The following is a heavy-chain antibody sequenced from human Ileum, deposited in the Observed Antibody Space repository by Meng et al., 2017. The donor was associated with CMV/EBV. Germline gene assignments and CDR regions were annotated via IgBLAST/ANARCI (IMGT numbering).Heavy chain of an antibody. V-gene: IGHV3-21*01. D-gene: IGHD6-13*01. Sequence: RSCAACGFTFSSYSMKWGGQAPGKGLEWVSSISSNSSYIYYADSVKGRFTITRDNAKNSLYLQMNSLRAEDTAVYYWAREPSAAGTYWGQGTLVTVSS. J-gene: IGHJ4*02. CDR2: ISSNSSYI. CDR3: AREPSAAGTY. CDR1: GFTFSSYS.